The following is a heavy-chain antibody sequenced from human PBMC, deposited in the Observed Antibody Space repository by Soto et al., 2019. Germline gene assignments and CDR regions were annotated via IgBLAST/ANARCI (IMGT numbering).Heavy chain of an antibody. D-gene: IGHD6-6*01. CDR1: GFTFSSSW. V-gene: IGHV3-7*01. Sequence: LRLSCAASGFTFSSSWMSWVRQAPGKGLEWVANIKQDGSDKKYVDSVKGRFTISRDNAKNSLYLQTNSLRAEDTAVYYCVSYSSSRPLHWGQGTLVTVSS. CDR3: VSYSSSRPLH. J-gene: IGHJ1*01. CDR2: IKQDGSDK.